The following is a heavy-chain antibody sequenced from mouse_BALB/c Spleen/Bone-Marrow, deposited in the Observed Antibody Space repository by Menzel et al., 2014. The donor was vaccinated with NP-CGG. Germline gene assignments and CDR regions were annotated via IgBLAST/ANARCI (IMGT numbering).Heavy chain of an antibody. CDR1: GFTFSDYY. D-gene: IGHD2-14*01. Sequence: EVQLVESGGGLLKPGGSLKLSCAASGFTFSDYYMYWVRQTPEKRLEWVATISDGGSYTFYPDSVKGRFTISRDNAKNNLYLQMSSLKSEDTAMYYCARDGDYTYAWFAYWGQGTLVTVSA. J-gene: IGHJ3*01. V-gene: IGHV5-4*02. CDR3: ARDGDYTYAWFAY. CDR2: ISDGGSYT.